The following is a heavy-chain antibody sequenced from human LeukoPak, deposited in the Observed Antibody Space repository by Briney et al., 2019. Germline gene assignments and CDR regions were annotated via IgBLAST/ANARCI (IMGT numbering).Heavy chain of an antibody. D-gene: IGHD6-19*01. J-gene: IGHJ4*02. V-gene: IGHV3-30-3*01. CDR2: ISYDGSNK. CDR3: ARDPQWLRVFDY. CDR1: GFTFSSYA. Sequence: GRSLRLSCAASGFTFSSYAMHWVRQAPGKGLEWVAVISYDGSNKYYADSVKGRFTISRDNSKNTLYLQMNSLRAEDTAVYYCARDPQWLRVFDYWGQGTRVTVSS.